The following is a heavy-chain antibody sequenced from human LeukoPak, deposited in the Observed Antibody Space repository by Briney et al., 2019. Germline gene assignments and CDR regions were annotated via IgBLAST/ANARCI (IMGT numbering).Heavy chain of an antibody. CDR1: GGSISSYY. V-gene: IGHV4-59*08. J-gene: IGHJ5*02. D-gene: IGHD3-3*01. CDR3: ARTFWSGYIWFDP. CDR2: IYYSGST. Sequence: SETLSLTCTVSGGSISSYYWSWIRQPPGKGLEWIGYIYYSGSTNYNPSLKSRVTISVDTSKNQFSLKLSSVTAADTAVYYCARTFWSGYIWFDPWGQGTLVTVSS.